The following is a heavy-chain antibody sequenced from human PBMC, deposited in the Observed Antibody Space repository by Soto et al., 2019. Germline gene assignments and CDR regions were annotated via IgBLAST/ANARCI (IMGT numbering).Heavy chain of an antibody. CDR3: ARLSGFFYYGIDV. V-gene: IGHV4-39*01. CDR1: GGSISRSSSY. CDR2: IYYSGST. Sequence: SETLSLTCTVSGGSISRSSSYWGWIRQPPGKGLEWLGTIYYSGSTYYNPSLKSRVIVSEDTSKSQFSLKLRSVTAADTAVYYCARLSGFFYYGIDVWGQGTTVTVSS. J-gene: IGHJ6*02.